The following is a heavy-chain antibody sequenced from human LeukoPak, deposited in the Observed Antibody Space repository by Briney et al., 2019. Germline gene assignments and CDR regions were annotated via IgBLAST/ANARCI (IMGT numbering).Heavy chain of an antibody. Sequence: GGSLRLSCAASGFTFSSSAMSWVRQVPGKGLEWVSGISASGGSTSYADSVKGRFTISRDNSKNTLYLQMNSLRAEDTAVYYCARDQGYYDRDAFDIWGQGTMVTVSS. CDR2: ISASGGST. D-gene: IGHD3-10*02. J-gene: IGHJ3*02. CDR3: ARDQGYYDRDAFDI. CDR1: GFTFSSSA. V-gene: IGHV3-23*01.